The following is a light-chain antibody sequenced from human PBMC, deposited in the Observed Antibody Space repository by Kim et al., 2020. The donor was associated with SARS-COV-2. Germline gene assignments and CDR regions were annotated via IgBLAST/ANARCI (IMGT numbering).Light chain of an antibody. CDR1: RSNIGTNA. J-gene: IGLJ3*02. CDR2: SIN. Sequence: GQRVTLSCSGSRSNIGTNAVNWYQKLPGRAPKLLIYSINSRPSGVPDRFSGSRSGASASLAISGLQSEDEADYYCAAWDDSLNARVFGGGTRLTVL. V-gene: IGLV1-44*01. CDR3: AAWDDSLNARV.